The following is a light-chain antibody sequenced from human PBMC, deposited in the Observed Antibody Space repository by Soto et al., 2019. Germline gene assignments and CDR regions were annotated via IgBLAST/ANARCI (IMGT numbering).Light chain of an antibody. J-gene: IGKJ5*01. CDR3: QQRLHWPIT. V-gene: IGKV3-11*01. Sequence: DIVLTQSPATLSLSPGERATLSCRASQSVGTSLAWYKQQPGQAPRLLIHDAAYRASGIPERFSGSGSGTAFTLTISSLEPEDFAVYYCQQRLHWPITFGQGTRLEIK. CDR1: QSVGTS. CDR2: DAA.